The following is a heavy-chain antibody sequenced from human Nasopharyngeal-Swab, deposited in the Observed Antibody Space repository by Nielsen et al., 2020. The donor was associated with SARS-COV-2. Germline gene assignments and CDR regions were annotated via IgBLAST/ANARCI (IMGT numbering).Heavy chain of an antibody. CDR3: TTDIVGATYYGMDV. CDR1: GFTFSNTW. CDR2: IKSKTDGGTT. Sequence: GESLKISCAASGFTFSNTWMSWVRQAPGKGLEWVGRIKSKTDGGTTDYAAPVKGRFTISRDDSKNTLYPQMNSLKTEDTAVYYCTTDIVGATYYGMDVWGQGTTVTVSS. J-gene: IGHJ6*02. D-gene: IGHD1-26*01. V-gene: IGHV3-15*01.